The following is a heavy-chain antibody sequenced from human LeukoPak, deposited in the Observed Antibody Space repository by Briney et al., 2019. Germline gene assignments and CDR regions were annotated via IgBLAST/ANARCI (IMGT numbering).Heavy chain of an antibody. Sequence: SQTLSLTCAISGDSVSRNSAAWNWIRQSPSRGLEWLGRTYYRSKWYNDYAVSVESRITINPDTSKNQFSLQLNSVTPEDTAVYYCARADGDRDGYNFWFDPWGQGTLVTVSS. J-gene: IGHJ5*02. CDR2: TYYRSKWYN. CDR1: GDSVSRNSAA. V-gene: IGHV6-1*01. CDR3: ARADGDRDGYNFWFDP. D-gene: IGHD5-24*01.